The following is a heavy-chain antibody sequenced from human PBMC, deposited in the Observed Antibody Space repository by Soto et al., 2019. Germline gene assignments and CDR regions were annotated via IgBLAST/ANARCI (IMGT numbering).Heavy chain of an antibody. J-gene: IGHJ5*02. V-gene: IGHV3-30*18. CDR1: GFTFSSYG. CDR3: AKMDCTNGVCPNWFDP. Sequence: ESGGGVVQPGRSLRLSCAASGFTFSSYGMHWVRQAPGKGLEWVAVISYDGSNKYYADSVKGRFTISRDNSKNTLYLQMNSLRAEDTAVYYCAKMDCTNGVCPNWFDPWGQGTLVTVSS. CDR2: ISYDGSNK. D-gene: IGHD2-8*01.